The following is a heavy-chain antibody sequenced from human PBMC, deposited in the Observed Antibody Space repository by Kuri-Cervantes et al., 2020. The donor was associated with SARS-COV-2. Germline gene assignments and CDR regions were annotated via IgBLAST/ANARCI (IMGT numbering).Heavy chain of an antibody. J-gene: IGHJ4*02. CDR3: ARSPFARISDY. Sequence: GESLKISCAASGFTFSSYSMNWVRQAPGKGLEWVSSISSSSSYIYYADSVKGRFTISRDNAKNSLYLQMNSLRAEDTAVYYCARSPFARISDYWGQGTLVTVSS. D-gene: IGHD3-10*01. CDR2: ISSSSSYI. V-gene: IGHV3-21*01. CDR1: GFTFSSYS.